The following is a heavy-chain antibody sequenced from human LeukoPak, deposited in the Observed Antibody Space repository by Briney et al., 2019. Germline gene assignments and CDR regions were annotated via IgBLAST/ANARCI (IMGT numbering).Heavy chain of an antibody. CDR2: INRDESEK. J-gene: IGHJ4*02. CDR3: ARERLLSAAGHFDY. Sequence: PGGSLRLSCAASEFAFDDYWMAWVRQAPGRRLEWVANINRDESEKYYVDSVKGRFTISRDNAKNSLYLQMNSLTAEDTAVYYCARERLLSAAGHFDYWGQGTLVTVSS. D-gene: IGHD6-13*01. V-gene: IGHV3-7*01. CDR1: EFAFDDYW.